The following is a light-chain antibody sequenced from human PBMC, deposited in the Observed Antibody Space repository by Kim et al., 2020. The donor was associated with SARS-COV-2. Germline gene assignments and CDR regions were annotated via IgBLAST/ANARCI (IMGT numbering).Light chain of an antibody. CDR3: CSYAGSYTWV. V-gene: IGLV2-11*03. J-gene: IGLJ3*02. CDR1: SSDVGGYND. CDR2: DVS. Sequence: QPVTNSSPRTSSDVGGYNDVSWDQPPPGNAPKLMIYDVSKRPSGVPDRFSGSKSGNTASLTISGLQAEDEADYYYCSYAGSYTWVFGGGTQLTVL.